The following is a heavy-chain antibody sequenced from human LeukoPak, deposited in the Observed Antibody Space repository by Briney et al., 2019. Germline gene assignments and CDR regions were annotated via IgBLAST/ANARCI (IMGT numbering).Heavy chain of an antibody. CDR3: AGYGDYAAFDY. V-gene: IGHV3-21*01. D-gene: IGHD4-17*01. J-gene: IGHJ4*02. Sequence: GGSLRLSCAASGFTFDDYAMYWVRQAPGKGLEWVSSISSSSSYIYYADSVKGRFTISRDNAKNSLYLQMNSLRAEDTAVYYCAGYGDYAAFDYWGQGTLVTVSS. CDR1: GFTFDDYA. CDR2: ISSSSSYI.